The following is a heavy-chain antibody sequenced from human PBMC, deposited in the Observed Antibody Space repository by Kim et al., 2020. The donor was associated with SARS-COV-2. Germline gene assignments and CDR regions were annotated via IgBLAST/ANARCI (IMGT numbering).Heavy chain of an antibody. CDR1: GYSFTSYW. D-gene: IGHD5-18*01. CDR2: IYPGDSDT. CDR3: ARTGPRKRTPWIQLWSTVYFDY. J-gene: IGHJ4*02. V-gene: IGHV5-51*01. Sequence: GASLKISCKGSGYSFTSYWIGWVRQMPGKGLEWMGIIYPGDSDTRYSPSFQGQVTISADKSISTAYLQWSSLKASDTAMYYCARTGPRKRTPWIQLWSTVYFDYWGQGTLVTVSS.